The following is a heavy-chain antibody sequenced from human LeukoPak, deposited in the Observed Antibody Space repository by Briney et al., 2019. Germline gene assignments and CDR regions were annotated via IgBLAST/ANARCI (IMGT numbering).Heavy chain of an antibody. CDR1: GGTFSSYA. J-gene: IGHJ5*02. CDR3: ARVRMSAAALSWFDP. D-gene: IGHD3-3*01. Sequence: ASVKVSCKASGGTFSSYAISWVRQAPGQGLEWMGGIIPLFRKANYAQKFQDRVTITADDSTTTVYMEVKGLRFEDTATYYCARVRMSAAALSWFDPWGQGTLVTISS. V-gene: IGHV1-69*13. CDR2: IIPLFRKA.